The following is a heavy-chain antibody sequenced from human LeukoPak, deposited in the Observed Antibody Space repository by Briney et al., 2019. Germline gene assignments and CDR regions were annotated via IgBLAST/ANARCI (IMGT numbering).Heavy chain of an antibody. V-gene: IGHV3-23*01. D-gene: IGHD3-10*01. CDR1: GFIFSSYA. Sequence: PGGSLRLSCAASGFIFSSYAMSWVRQAPGKGLEWVSDISGSGGNTYHADSVKGRFTISRDNSKNTLYLQMNSLRAEDTAVYYCAKRYFGSGSTRYFALWGRGTLVTVSS. CDR3: AKRYFGSGSTRYFAL. CDR2: ISGSGGNT. J-gene: IGHJ2*01.